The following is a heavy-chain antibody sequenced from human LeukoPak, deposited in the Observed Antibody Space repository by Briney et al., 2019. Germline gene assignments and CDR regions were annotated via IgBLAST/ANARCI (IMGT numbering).Heavy chain of an antibody. D-gene: IGHD5-18*01. CDR2: ISYDGSNK. V-gene: IGHV3-30*18. Sequence: GGSPRLSCAASGFAFSSYGMHWVRQAPGKGLEWVAVISYDGSNKYYADSVKGRFTISRDNSKNTLYLQMNSLRAEDTAVYYCAKDLGYSDYWGQGTLVTVSS. CDR1: GFAFSSYG. J-gene: IGHJ4*02. CDR3: AKDLGYSDY.